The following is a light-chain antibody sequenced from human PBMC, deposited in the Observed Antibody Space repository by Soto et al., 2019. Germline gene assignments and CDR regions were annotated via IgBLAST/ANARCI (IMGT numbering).Light chain of an antibody. CDR3: AAWDDSLQGVV. CDR2: SNN. CDR1: SSNNGSNT. J-gene: IGLJ2*01. V-gene: IGLV1-44*01. Sequence: QSVLTQPPSASGTPGQRVTISCSGSSSNNGSNTVNWYQQLTGTAPQLLIYSNNQRPSGVPDRFSGSNYCTYASLSISVLLSEDEADYDCAAWDDSLQGVVFGGGTHLTVL.